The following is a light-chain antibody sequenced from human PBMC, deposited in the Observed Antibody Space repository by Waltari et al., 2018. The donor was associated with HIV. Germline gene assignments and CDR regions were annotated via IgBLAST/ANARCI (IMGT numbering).Light chain of an antibody. Sequence: QSALTQPASVSGSPGQSITISFSGSSSAITTYDYVSWYKKQPDKAPNLLIFDVTDRPSGVSRRFSGSKSGNTASLTISGLQPDDEADYYCSSYTTDNTVVFGGGTRLTVL. CDR2: DVT. V-gene: IGLV2-14*03. CDR1: SSAITTYDY. J-gene: IGLJ2*01. CDR3: SSYTTDNTVV.